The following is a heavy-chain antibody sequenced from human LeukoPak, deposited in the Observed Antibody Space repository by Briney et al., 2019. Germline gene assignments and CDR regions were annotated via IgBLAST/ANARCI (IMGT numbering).Heavy chain of an antibody. V-gene: IGHV1-3*01. Sequence: RASVKVSCKASGYTFTGYYMHWVRQAPGQRLEWMGWINAGNGNTKYSQKFQGRVTITRDTSASTAYMELSSLRSEDTAVYYCARAESVWFGELPFDYWGQGTLVTVSS. CDR2: INAGNGNT. D-gene: IGHD3-10*01. J-gene: IGHJ4*02. CDR3: ARAESVWFGELPFDY. CDR1: GYTFTGYY.